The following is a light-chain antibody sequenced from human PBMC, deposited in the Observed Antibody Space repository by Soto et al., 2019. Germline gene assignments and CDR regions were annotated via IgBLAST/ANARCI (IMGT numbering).Light chain of an antibody. CDR1: QSVSSN. Sequence: EIVMTQSPATLSVSPGERATLSCRASQSVSSNLAWYQQKPGQAPRLLIYGASTRATGIPARFSGSGSGTEFTLTISSLPSEDFAVYYCQQYINWPPGWTFGQGTKVEIK. CDR3: QQYINWPPGWT. V-gene: IGKV3-15*01. CDR2: GAS. J-gene: IGKJ1*01.